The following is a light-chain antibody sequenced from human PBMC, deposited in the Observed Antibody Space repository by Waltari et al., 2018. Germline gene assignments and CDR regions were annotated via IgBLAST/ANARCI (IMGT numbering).Light chain of an antibody. V-gene: IGKV1-39*01. CDR2: TAS. CDR3: QQSYNTPWT. J-gene: IGKJ1*01. Sequence: DIQMTQSPSSLPASVGDRVPITCRASQSISSYLNWYQQKPGKAPKLLIYTASSLQSGVPSRFSGSVSGADFTLTISSLQPEDFATYYCQQSYNTPWTFGQGTKVEIK. CDR1: QSISSY.